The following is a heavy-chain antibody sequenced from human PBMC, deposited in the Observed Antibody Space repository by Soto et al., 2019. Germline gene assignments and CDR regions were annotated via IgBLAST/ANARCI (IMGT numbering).Heavy chain of an antibody. CDR3: TKDLWPYLPARGEFDS. D-gene: IGHD3-16*01. CDR1: GFTFSSYA. CDR2: ISGSAGST. J-gene: IGHJ4*02. Sequence: EVQLLESGGGLVQPGGSLRLSCAASGFTFSSYAMSWVRQAPGKGLEWVSAISGSAGSTYYAASVKGRFTISRDNSKNTLALQMNSLRAEDTAVFYCTKDLWPYLPARGEFDSWGQGTLVTVSS. V-gene: IGHV3-23*01.